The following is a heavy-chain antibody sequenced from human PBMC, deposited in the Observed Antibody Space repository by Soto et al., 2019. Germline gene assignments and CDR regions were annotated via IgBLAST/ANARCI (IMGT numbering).Heavy chain of an antibody. V-gene: IGHV4-34*01. CDR1: GGSFSGYS. Sequence: SETLSLTCAVYGGSFSGYSWNWIRQPPGKGLEWIGEINHSGSTNYNPSLKSRVTISLDTSKNQFSLRLTSLTAADTAVYFCARAPQIVTMGRPFDYWGQGILVTVSS. CDR2: INHSGST. D-gene: IGHD5-12*01. J-gene: IGHJ4*02. CDR3: ARAPQIVTMGRPFDY.